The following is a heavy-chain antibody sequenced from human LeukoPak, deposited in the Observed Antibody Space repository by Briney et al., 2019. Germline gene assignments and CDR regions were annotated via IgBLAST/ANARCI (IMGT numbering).Heavy chain of an antibody. V-gene: IGHV4-59*08. J-gene: IGHJ4*02. CDR1: GGSTSSYY. Sequence: SETLSLTCTVSGGSTSSYYWSWIRQPPGKGLEWIGYIYYSGRTNYNPSLESRVTISVDTSKDQFSLKLSSVTAADTAVYYCARLVDTAMAPDYWGEGTLVTVSS. D-gene: IGHD5-18*01. CDR2: IYYSGRT. CDR3: ARLVDTAMAPDY.